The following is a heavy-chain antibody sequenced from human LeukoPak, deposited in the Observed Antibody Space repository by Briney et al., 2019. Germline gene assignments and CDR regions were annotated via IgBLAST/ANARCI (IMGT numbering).Heavy chain of an antibody. CDR2: IYYSGST. CDR3: ARGGDGYNGAFDI. J-gene: IGHJ3*02. D-gene: IGHD5-24*01. Sequence: PSETLSLTCTVSGDSISSYCWNWIRQPPGKGLEWIGYIYYSGSTNYNPSLKSRVTISVDTSKNQFSLKLSSVTAADTAVYYCARGGDGYNGAFDIWGQGTMVTVSS. V-gene: IGHV4-59*01. CDR1: GDSISSYC.